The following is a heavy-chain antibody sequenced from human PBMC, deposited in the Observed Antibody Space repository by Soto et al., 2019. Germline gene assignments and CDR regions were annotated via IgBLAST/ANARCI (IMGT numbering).Heavy chain of an antibody. CDR3: ARVIHCFEDSLDA. J-gene: IGHJ5*02. Sequence: VASVKVSCKASGYTFTNYGVSWVRRAPGQGLEWMGWISAYTDNTNYAQKFQGRVTMTIDTSTSTAYMDLRSLTSDDTAVYYCARVIHCFEDSLDAWGQGTLVTVSS. V-gene: IGHV1-18*01. D-gene: IGHD5-18*01. CDR2: ISAYTDNT. CDR1: GYTFTNYG.